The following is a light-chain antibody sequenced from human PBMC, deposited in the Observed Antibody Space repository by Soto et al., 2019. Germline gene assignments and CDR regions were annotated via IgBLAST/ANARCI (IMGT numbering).Light chain of an antibody. Sequence: DFQMTQSPPSLSASVGDTITITCRASPSISTYLDWYQVTPGKAPKVLIYAASTRKDGVPSRFSGSGSGTDFTLTINSLQPEDFATYYCHQNYNLPPWTFGQGTKVEIK. V-gene: IGKV1-39*01. CDR2: AAS. CDR3: HQNYNLPPWT. J-gene: IGKJ1*01. CDR1: PSISTY.